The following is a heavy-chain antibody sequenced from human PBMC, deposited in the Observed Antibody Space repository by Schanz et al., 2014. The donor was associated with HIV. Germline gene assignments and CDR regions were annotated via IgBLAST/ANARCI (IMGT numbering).Heavy chain of an antibody. CDR1: GYPFSNSG. V-gene: IGHV1-18*01. CDR2: ISANNGNT. D-gene: IGHD3-16*01. CDR3: ARITGEHYYAMDV. J-gene: IGHJ6*02. Sequence: QVQVVQSGAEMKKPGASVKVSCRATGYPFSNSGVSWVRQAPGQGLEWMAWISANNGNTYYAQKVQGRVSMATDTSTNTAYMELRSLRSDDTAVYYCARITGEHYYAMDVWGQGTTVTVTS.